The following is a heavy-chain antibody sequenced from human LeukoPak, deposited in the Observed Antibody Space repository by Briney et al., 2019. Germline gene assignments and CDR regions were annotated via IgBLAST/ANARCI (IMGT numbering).Heavy chain of an antibody. J-gene: IGHJ3*02. V-gene: IGHV3-21*01. CDR3: ARGRGYSGYDAFDI. D-gene: IGHD5-12*01. CDR1: GFTYSSYS. Sequence: GGSLRLSCAASGFTYSSYSMNWVRQAPGKGLEWVSSISSSSSYIYYADSVKGRFTISRDNAKNSLYLQMNSLRAEDTAVYYCARGRGYSGYDAFDIWGQGTMVTVSS. CDR2: ISSSSSYI.